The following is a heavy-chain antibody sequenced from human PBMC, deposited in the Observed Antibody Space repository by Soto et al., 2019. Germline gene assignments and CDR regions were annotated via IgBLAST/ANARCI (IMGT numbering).Heavy chain of an antibody. J-gene: IGHJ6*02. Sequence: GGSLRLSCAASGFTFDDYAMHWVRQAPGKGLEWVSLISWDGGSTYYADSVKGRFTISRDNSKNSLYLQMNSLRAEDTALYYCAKDLEGSYYYGMDVWGQGTTVTVSS. CDR2: ISWDGGST. V-gene: IGHV3-43D*04. CDR1: GFTFDDYA. CDR3: AKDLEGSYYYGMDV.